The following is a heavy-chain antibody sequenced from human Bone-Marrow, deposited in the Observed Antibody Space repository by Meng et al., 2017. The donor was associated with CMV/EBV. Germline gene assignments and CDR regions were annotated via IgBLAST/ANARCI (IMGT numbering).Heavy chain of an antibody. Sequence: QGRRVQSGAEVKKPSASVKVSCKAYGYNLTDYYIHWVRQAPGQWLEWMGWINPSDDTNYAQNFQGRVTMTRDMSINTVYMELSRLTSDDTAVYYCARSSGWSRFDHWGQGTLVTVSS. CDR2: INPSDDT. V-gene: IGHV1-2*02. CDR3: ARSSGWSRFDH. D-gene: IGHD6-19*01. CDR1: GYNLTDYY. J-gene: IGHJ4*02.